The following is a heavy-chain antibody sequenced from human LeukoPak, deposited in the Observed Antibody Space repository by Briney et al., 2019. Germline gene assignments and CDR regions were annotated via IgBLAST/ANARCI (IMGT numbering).Heavy chain of an antibody. CDR2: VDPEDGET. CDR1: GYTFTDYY. D-gene: IGHD6-13*01. J-gene: IGHJ1*01. CDR3: ATDGRGIAAAGTNWYFQH. V-gene: IGHV1-69-2*01. Sequence: ATVKISCKASGYTFTDYYIHWVQQAPGKGLEWMGRVDPEDGETIYAEKFQGRVTITADTSTDTAYMELSNLRSDDTAVYYCATDGRGIAAAGTNWYFQHWGQGTLVTVSS.